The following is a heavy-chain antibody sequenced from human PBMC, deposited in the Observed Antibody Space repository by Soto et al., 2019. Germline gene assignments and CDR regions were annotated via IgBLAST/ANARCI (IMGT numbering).Heavy chain of an antibody. V-gene: IGHV3-30-3*01. D-gene: IGHD6-6*01. CDR2: ISYDGSNK. J-gene: IGHJ6*01. Sequence: QVQLVESGGGVVQPGRSLRLSCAASGFTFSSYAMHWVRQAPGKGLEWVAVISYDGSNKYYADSVKGRFTISRDNSKNTLYLQMNSLRAEDTAVDYCAIADQLGPSYYYYYGMDVWGQGTTVTVS. CDR1: GFTFSSYA. CDR3: AIADQLGPSYYYYYGMDV.